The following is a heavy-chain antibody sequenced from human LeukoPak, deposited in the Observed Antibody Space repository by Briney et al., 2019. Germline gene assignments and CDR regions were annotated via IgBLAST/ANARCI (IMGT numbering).Heavy chain of an antibody. Sequence: GGSLRLSCAASGFTFSSYGMHWVRQAPGKGLEWMAVIWYDGSNKYYADSVKGRFTISRDNSKNTLYLQMNSLRAEDTAVYYCARERDTAMVYGMDVWGQGTTVTVSS. CDR3: ARERDTAMVYGMDV. J-gene: IGHJ6*02. CDR1: GFTFSSYG. CDR2: IWYDGSNK. V-gene: IGHV3-33*01. D-gene: IGHD5-18*01.